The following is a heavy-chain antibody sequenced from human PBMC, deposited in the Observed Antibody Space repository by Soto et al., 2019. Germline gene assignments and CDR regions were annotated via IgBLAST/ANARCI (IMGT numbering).Heavy chain of an antibody. J-gene: IGHJ6*02. CDR2: LYPSGAT. CDR1: AFSVSDNF. CDR3: ARDRRVDNGYYYYKYGMDV. V-gene: IGHV3-53*01. Sequence: QLVESGGGLMQPGGSMRLSCTPSAFSVSDNFMTWVRQAPGRGLEWVSILYPSGATVYADSVRGRFTLSRDGLKNTVYLQMNSLRVEDTAVYYCARDRRVDNGYYYYKYGMDVWGQGTTVTVSS. D-gene: IGHD1-20*01.